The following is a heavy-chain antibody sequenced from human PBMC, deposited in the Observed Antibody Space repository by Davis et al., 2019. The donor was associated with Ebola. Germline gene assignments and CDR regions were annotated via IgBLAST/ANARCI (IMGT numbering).Heavy chain of an antibody. V-gene: IGHV3-30*18. CDR1: GFTFSSYG. J-gene: IGHJ4*02. CDR3: AKFSRAGDSV. CDR2: ISYDGSNK. Sequence: GESLKISCAASGFTFSSYGMHWVRQAPGKGLEWVAVISYDGSNKYYADSVKGRFTISRDNSKNTLYLQMNSLRAEDTAVYYCAKFSRAGDSVWGQGTLVTVSS. D-gene: IGHD6-13*01.